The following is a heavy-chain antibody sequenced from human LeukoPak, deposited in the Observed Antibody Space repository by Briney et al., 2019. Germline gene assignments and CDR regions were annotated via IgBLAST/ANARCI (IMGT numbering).Heavy chain of an antibody. J-gene: IGHJ3*02. CDR3: ARNSGSQRHDAFDI. CDR2: IYYSGSI. Sequence: PSDTLSLTCAVSGYSISSSNWWGWIRQPPGKGLEWIGYIYYSGSIYYNPSLKSRVTMSVDTSKNQFSLKLSSVTAVDTAVYYCARNSGSQRHDAFDIWGQGTMVTVSS. CDR1: GYSISSSNW. D-gene: IGHD1-26*01. V-gene: IGHV4-28*05.